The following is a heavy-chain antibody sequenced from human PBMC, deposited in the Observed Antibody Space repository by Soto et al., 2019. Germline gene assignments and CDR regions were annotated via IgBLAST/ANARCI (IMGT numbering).Heavy chain of an antibody. CDR2: IYYSGST. D-gene: IGHD4-17*01. Sequence: SETLSLTCTVSGGSISSSSYYWGWIRQPPGKGLEWIGSIYYSGSTYYNPSLKSRVTICVETSKDQCSLKLRSGTAADTDGHYCASPNYGRTSFNNWGQGILVTVTS. V-gene: IGHV4-39*01. CDR3: ASPNYGRTSFNN. CDR1: GGSISSSSYY. J-gene: IGHJ4*02.